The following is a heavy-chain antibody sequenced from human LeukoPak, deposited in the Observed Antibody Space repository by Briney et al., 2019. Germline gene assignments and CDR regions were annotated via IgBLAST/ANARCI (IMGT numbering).Heavy chain of an antibody. CDR3: ARGDDSGYYDYFDY. J-gene: IGHJ4*02. D-gene: IGHD3-22*01. V-gene: IGHV3-23*01. CDR2: ISGGGGSA. CDR1: GFTFSSYA. Sequence: GGSLRLSCAASGFTFSSYAMSWVRQAPGKGLEWVSTISGGGGSANYAASVKGRFTISRDFSKNTVFLHMNSLRAEDTAMYYCARGDDSGYYDYFDYWGQGALVTVSS.